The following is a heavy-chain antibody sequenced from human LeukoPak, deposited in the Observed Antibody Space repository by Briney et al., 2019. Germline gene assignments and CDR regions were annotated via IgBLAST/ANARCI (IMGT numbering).Heavy chain of an antibody. J-gene: IGHJ4*02. CDR2: IYHSGST. CDR1: GYPISSGYY. V-gene: IGHV4-38-2*02. Sequence: SETLSLTCTVSGYPISSGYYWGWIRQPPGKGLEWIGSIYHSGSTYYNPSLKSRVTISVDTSKNHFSLKLTSVTAADTAIYYCARVSTGGPRRHFDYWGQGTLVTVSS. CDR3: ARVSTGGPRRHFDY. D-gene: IGHD7-27*01.